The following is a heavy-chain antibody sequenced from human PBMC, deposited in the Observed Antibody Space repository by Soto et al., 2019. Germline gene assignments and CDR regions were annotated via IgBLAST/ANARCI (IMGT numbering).Heavy chain of an antibody. V-gene: IGHV4-34*01. Sequence: SETLSLTCAVYGGSFSGYYWSWIRQPPGKGLEWIGEINHSGSTNYNPSLKSRVTISVDTSKNQFSLKLSSVTAADTAVYYCAREGDSSWCGSDYWGQGPLLTVSS. CDR1: GGSFSGYY. J-gene: IGHJ4*02. CDR3: AREGDSSWCGSDY. CDR2: INHSGST. D-gene: IGHD6-13*01.